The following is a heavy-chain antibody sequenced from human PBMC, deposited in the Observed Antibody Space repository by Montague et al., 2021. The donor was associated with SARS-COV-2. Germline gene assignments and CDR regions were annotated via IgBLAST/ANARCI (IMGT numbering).Heavy chain of an antibody. D-gene: IGHD1-26*01. CDR3: ARGQYLIDF. J-gene: IGHJ4*02. CDR1: GFTFSNFA. Sequence: SLRLSCAASGFTFSNFAMAWVRQAPGKGLEWVSSISARGDNTYYADSVMGRFTISRDSSKNTLYLQMNSLRGDDTATYYRARGQYLIDFWGQGSLVTVSS. CDR2: ISARGDNT. V-gene: IGHV3-23*01.